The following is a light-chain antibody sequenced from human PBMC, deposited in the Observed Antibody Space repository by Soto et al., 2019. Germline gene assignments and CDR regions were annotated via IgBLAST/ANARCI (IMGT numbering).Light chain of an antibody. CDR2: AAS. CDR3: QHYNDWVKT. V-gene: IGKV3-15*01. Sequence: EIVMTQSPATLSVSPGERATLSCRASQSVSSDLAWYQQKPGQAPRLLIYAASTRATGIPDRFSGSGSGTEFTLTISSLQSEDFALYYCQHYNDWVKTFGQGTKLEIK. J-gene: IGKJ2*01. CDR1: QSVSSD.